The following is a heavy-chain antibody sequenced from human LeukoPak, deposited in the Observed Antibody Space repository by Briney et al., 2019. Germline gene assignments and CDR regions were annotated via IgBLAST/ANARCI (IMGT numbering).Heavy chain of an antibody. CDR1: GFTFSNYA. CDR3: VRVKYGSGSSRPFDL. V-gene: IGHV3-64*01. Sequence: PGGSLRLSCAASGFTFSNYAMHWVRQAPGKRLEYLAAITYNGESTYYANSVKGRFTISRDNSKNTLYLQMGSLRTEDMAVYYCVRVKYGSGSSRPFDLWGRGTLVTVSS. CDR2: ITYNGEST. D-gene: IGHD3-10*01. J-gene: IGHJ2*01.